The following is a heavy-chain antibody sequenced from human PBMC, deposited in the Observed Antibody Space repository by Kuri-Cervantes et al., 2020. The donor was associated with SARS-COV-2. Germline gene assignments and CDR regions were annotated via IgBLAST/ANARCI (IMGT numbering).Heavy chain of an antibody. CDR1: GFTFSSYG. D-gene: IGHD6-19*01. CDR2: ISYDGSNK. CDR3: AKEAESSGWYSD. V-gene: IGHV3-30*18. Sequence: GESLKISCAASGFTFSSYGMHWVRQAPGKGLEWVAVISYDGSNKYYADSVKGRFTISRDNSKNTLYQQMNSLRAEDTAVYYCAKEAESSGWYSDWGQGTLVTVSS. J-gene: IGHJ4*02.